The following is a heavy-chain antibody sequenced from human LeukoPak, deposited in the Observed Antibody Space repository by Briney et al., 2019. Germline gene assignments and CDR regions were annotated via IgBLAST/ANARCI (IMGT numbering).Heavy chain of an antibody. CDR2: ISSSSYI. Sequence: PGGSLRLSCAASGFTFSSYSMNWVRQAPGKGLEWVSSISSSSYIYYADSVKGRFTISRDNAKNSLYLQMNSLRAEDTAVYYCAKEERWLHSFDYWGQGTLVTVSS. CDR3: AKEERWLHSFDY. J-gene: IGHJ4*02. V-gene: IGHV3-21*04. D-gene: IGHD5-24*01. CDR1: GFTFSSYS.